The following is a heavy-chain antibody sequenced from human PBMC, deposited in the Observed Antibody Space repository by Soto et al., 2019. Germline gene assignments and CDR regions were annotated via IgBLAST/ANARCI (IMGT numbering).Heavy chain of an antibody. Sequence: GASVKVSFKASGYTFTGYYMHWVRQAPGQGLEWMGWINPNSGGTNYAQKFQGRVTMTRDTSISTAYMELSRLRSDDTAVYYCARVAPCSGGSCHPFDYWGQGTLVTVSS. CDR1: GYTFTGYY. D-gene: IGHD2-15*01. V-gene: IGHV1-2*02. J-gene: IGHJ4*02. CDR2: INPNSGGT. CDR3: ARVAPCSGGSCHPFDY.